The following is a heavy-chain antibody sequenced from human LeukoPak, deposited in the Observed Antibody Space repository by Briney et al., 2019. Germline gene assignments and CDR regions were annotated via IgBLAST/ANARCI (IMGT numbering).Heavy chain of an antibody. D-gene: IGHD3-10*01. J-gene: IGHJ6*02. Sequence: GGSLRLSCAASGFTVSSNYMSWVRQAPGKGLEWVSVIYSGGSTYYADSVKGRFTISRDNSKNTLYLQMNSLRAEDTALYYCAKDIDAGVNYYYGMDVWGQGTTVTVSS. CDR3: AKDIDAGVNYYYGMDV. V-gene: IGHV3-53*05. CDR1: GFTVSSNY. CDR2: IYSGGST.